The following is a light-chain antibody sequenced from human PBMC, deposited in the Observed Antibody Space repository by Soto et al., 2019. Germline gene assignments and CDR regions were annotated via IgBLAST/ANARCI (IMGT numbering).Light chain of an antibody. CDR3: QQYNSWPLT. CDR2: YIF. V-gene: IGKV3D-15*01. CDR1: QSVGSD. Sequence: EIVMTQSPATLSVSPGERATLSCRASQSVGSDLAWYPPKPWDAPSLVIYYIFTGATGVPTRISGSGSGTEFTLTISSLQPEDFAVYYCQQYNSWPLTFGGGTNVDIK. J-gene: IGKJ4*01.